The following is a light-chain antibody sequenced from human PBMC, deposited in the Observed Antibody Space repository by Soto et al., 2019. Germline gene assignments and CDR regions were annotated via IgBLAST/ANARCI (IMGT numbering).Light chain of an antibody. J-gene: IGLJ3*02. Sequence: QSALTQPASVSGSPGQSITISCTGTSSDVGGYNYVSWYQHHPGKAPKLMIYEVNDRPSGVSNRFSGSKSGNTASLTISGLQAEDEADYYCSSYTYSSTWVFGGGTKLTVL. V-gene: IGLV2-14*01. CDR1: SSDVGGYNY. CDR3: SSYTYSSTWV. CDR2: EVN.